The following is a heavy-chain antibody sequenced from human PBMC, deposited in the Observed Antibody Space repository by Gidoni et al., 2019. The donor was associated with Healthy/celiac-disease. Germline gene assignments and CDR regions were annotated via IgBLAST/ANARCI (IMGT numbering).Heavy chain of an antibody. D-gene: IGHD3-10*01. CDR2: IYYSGST. J-gene: IGHJ6*02. Sequence: QLQLQESGPGLVKSSETLSLTCTVSGGSISSSSYYWGWIRQPPGKGLEWIGSIYYSGSTYYNPSLKSRVTISVDTSKNQFSLKLSSVTAADTAVYYCAAPGRGVSSGYYYYYGMDVWGQGTTVTVSS. V-gene: IGHV4-39*07. CDR3: AAPGRGVSSGYYYYYGMDV. CDR1: GGSISSSSYY.